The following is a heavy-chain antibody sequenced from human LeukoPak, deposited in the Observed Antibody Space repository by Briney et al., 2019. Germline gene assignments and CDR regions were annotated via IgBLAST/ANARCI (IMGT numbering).Heavy chain of an antibody. Sequence: GGSLRLSCAASGFTFSRYSMNWVRRAAGKGLEWVSSISSSSTYIYYADSLKGRFTISRDNAKNSLYLQMNSLRADDTAVYYCARDMIDYGDSSGWGQGTLVTVSS. CDR2: ISSSSTYI. J-gene: IGHJ4*02. D-gene: IGHD4-17*01. V-gene: IGHV3-21*01. CDR1: GFTFSRYS. CDR3: ARDMIDYGDSSG.